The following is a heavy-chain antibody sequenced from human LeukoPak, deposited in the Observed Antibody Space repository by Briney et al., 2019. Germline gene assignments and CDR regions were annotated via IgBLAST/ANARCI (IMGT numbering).Heavy chain of an antibody. D-gene: IGHD1-14*01. CDR1: GFTFSSYD. V-gene: IGHV3-13*01. CDR2: IGTAGDT. Sequence: GGSLRLSCAASGFTFSSYDMHWVRHATGKGLEWVSAIGTAGDTYYPGSVKGRFTISRENAKNSLYLQMNSLRAGDTAVYYCAREREAGILDYWGQGTLVTVSS. CDR3: AREREAGILDY. J-gene: IGHJ4*02.